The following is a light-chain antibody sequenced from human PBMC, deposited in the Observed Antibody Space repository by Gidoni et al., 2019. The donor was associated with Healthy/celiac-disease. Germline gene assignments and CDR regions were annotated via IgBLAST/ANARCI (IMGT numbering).Light chain of an antibody. CDR3: QSYDSSLSGSV. Sequence: QSVLTQPPSVSGAPGQRVTISCTGSSSNIGAGYDVHWYQKLPGTAPKLPIYGNSNRPSGVPDRFSGSKSGTSASLAITGLQAEDEADYYCQSYDSSLSGSVFCGGTKLTVL. V-gene: IGLV1-40*01. CDR2: GNS. CDR1: SSNIGAGYD. J-gene: IGLJ2*01.